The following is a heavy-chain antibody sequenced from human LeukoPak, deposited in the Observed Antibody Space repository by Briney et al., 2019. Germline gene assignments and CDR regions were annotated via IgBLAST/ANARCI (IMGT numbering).Heavy chain of an antibody. Sequence: ASVKVSCKASGYTFTGYYMHWVRQAPGQGLEWMGWINPNSGGTNYAQKFQGRVTMTRDTSISTAYMELSSLRSEDTAVYYCARDGVDTAMTAPYYFDYWGQGTLVTVSS. J-gene: IGHJ4*02. D-gene: IGHD5-18*01. V-gene: IGHV1-2*02. CDR3: ARDGVDTAMTAPYYFDY. CDR1: GYTFTGYY. CDR2: INPNSGGT.